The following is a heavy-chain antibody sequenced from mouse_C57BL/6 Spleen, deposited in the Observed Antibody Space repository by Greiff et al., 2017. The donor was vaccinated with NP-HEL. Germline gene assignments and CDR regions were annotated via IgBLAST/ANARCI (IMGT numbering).Heavy chain of an antibody. CDR2: LDPGSGTT. CDR3: ARWTRGYYDV. V-gene: IGHV1-55*01. CDR1: GYTFTSYW. Sequence: QVQLQQPGAELVKPGASVKMSCKASGYTFTSYWITWVKQRPGQGLEWIGDLDPGSGTTNYNEKFKSKATLTVDTSSSTAYMQLSSLTCEDSAVYYCARWTRGYYDVGGTVATVTVSS. J-gene: IGHJ1*03.